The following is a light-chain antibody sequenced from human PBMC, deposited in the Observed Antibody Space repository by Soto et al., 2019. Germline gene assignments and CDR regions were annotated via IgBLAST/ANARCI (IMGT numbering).Light chain of an antibody. CDR1: QSISSY. Sequence: DIQMTQSPSSLSASVGDRVTITCRASQSISSYLSWYQQKPGKAPNLLIYAGTSLQGGVPSRFSGSGSGTDFTLTISRLQHEDFANYYCQQSYSTPYTFGQGTKLEIK. CDR2: AGT. V-gene: IGKV1-39*01. J-gene: IGKJ2*01. CDR3: QQSYSTPYT.